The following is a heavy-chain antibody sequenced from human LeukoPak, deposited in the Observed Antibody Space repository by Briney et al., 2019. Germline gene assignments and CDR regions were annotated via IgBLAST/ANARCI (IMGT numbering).Heavy chain of an antibody. CDR3: ARDRWIDIAVANYYYGMDV. J-gene: IGHJ6*02. Sequence: GGSLRLSCAASGFTFSSYSMNWVRQAPGKGLEWVSSISSSSSYIYYADSVKGRFTISRDNAKNSLYLQMNSLRAEDTAVYYCARDRWIDIAVANYYYGMDVWGQGTTVTVSS. CDR1: GFTFSSYS. CDR2: ISSSSSYI. D-gene: IGHD6-19*01. V-gene: IGHV3-21*01.